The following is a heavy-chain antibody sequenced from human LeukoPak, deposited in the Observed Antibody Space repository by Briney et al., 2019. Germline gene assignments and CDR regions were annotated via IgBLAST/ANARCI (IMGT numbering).Heavy chain of an antibody. V-gene: IGHV4-34*01. CDR2: INHSGST. J-gene: IGHJ4*02. Sequence: SETLSLTCAVYGRSFSGYYWSWIRQPPGKGLEWIGKINHSGSTNYNPSLKSRVTISVDTSKNQFSLKLSSVTAADTAVYYCARGGRYRRYYYDSSGSSIDYWGQGTLVTVSS. CDR3: ARGGRYRRYYYDSSGSSIDY. CDR1: GRSFSGYY. D-gene: IGHD3-22*01.